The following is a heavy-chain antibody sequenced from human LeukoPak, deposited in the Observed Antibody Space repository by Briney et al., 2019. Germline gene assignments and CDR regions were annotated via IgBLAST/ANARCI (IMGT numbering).Heavy chain of an antibody. V-gene: IGHV3-30*18. CDR2: ISDDGSNK. CDR3: AKAIGGTFYRNSYYYYGLDV. Sequence: GGSLRLFCAASGFTFSTYGIHWVRQAPGKGLEWVAVISDDGSNKYYADSVKGRFTISRDNSKNTLYLQMNSLRVEDTAVYYCAKAIGGTFYRNSYYYYGLDVWGKGTTVTVSS. J-gene: IGHJ6*04. CDR1: GFTFSTYG. D-gene: IGHD1-26*01.